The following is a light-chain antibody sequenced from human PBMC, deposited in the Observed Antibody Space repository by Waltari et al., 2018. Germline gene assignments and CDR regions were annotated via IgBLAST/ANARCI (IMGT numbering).Light chain of an antibody. CDR2: DVS. Sequence: SALTQPASVSGSPGQSVTISCTGTSSDGGRYNPVPWYQDHPGQGPKVIIYDVSDRPSGVSARFSGSKSGNTASLTISGLQAEDEADYYCSSQSSNNIVLFGGGTKVTVL. J-gene: IGLJ3*02. CDR1: SSDGGRYNP. V-gene: IGLV2-14*03. CDR3: SSQSSNNIVL.